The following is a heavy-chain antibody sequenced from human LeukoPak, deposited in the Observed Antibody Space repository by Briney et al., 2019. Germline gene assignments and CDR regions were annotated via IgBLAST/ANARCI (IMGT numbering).Heavy chain of an antibody. D-gene: IGHD4-17*01. Sequence: PGGSLRLSCAASGFIVSSNYMTWVCQAPGKGLEWVSVLYSGGTTYYSDSVKGRFTISRGNSKNTLYLQMNSLRAEDTAVYYCARDRATVTTVGGYFDYWGQGTLVTVSS. J-gene: IGHJ4*02. CDR3: ARDRATVTTVGGYFDY. V-gene: IGHV3-53*01. CDR1: GFIVSSNY. CDR2: LYSGGTT.